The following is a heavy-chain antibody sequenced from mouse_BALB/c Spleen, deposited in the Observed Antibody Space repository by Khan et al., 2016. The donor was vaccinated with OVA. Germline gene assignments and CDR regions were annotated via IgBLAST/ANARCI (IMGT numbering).Heavy chain of an antibody. Sequence: QVQLQQSGAELARPGASVKLSCKASGYTFTNYWIQWVKQRPGQGLEWIGAIYPGDGDTKYTQKFKGKATLTADKSSSTAYMQLSSLASEDSAVYFGASIYDNYFDYWGQGTTLTVSS. CDR3: ASIYDNYFDY. CDR2: IYPGDGDT. CDR1: GYTFTNYW. J-gene: IGHJ2*01. V-gene: IGHV1-87*01. D-gene: IGHD1-1*01.